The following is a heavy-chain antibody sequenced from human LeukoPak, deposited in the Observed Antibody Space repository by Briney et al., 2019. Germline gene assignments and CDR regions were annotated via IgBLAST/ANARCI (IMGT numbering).Heavy chain of an antibody. Sequence: PGGSLRLSCAVSGRSLRNVWMNWLRQAPGKGLEWVGLIKRETDGGTTDFAAPVKGRFTISRDDSKNTLYLQMNRLTSEDTAVYYCAQGSGFYYDYWGQGTLVTVSS. CDR2: IKRETDGGTT. CDR1: GRSLRNVW. V-gene: IGHV3-15*07. CDR3: AQGSGFYYDY. J-gene: IGHJ4*02. D-gene: IGHD3-22*01.